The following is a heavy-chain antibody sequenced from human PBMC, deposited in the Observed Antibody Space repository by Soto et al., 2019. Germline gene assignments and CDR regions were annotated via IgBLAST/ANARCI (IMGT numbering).Heavy chain of an antibody. D-gene: IGHD6-19*01. V-gene: IGHV4-39*01. Sequence: GSLRLSCAASGFTFSSYAMSWVRQAPGKGLEWIGSIYYSGSTYYNPSLKSRVTISVDTSKNQFSLKLSSVTAADTAVYYCARQGESIAVAGAFDIWGQGTMVTVSS. J-gene: IGHJ3*02. CDR1: GFTFSSYA. CDR2: IYYSGST. CDR3: ARQGESIAVAGAFDI.